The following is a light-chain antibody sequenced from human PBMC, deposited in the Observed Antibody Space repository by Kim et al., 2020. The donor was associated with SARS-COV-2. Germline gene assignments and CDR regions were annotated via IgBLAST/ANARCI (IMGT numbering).Light chain of an antibody. J-gene: IGLJ3*02. Sequence: TVTTSCAPRGGTVAREDVQSDLQRPGRSPTPLFYENNPRPSGVPDLFSGSLDSSSNSASLSISGLKTEGETVYSCQSYKDHNLWVFGGGTRLTVL. CDR1: GGTVARED. CDR2: ENN. V-gene: IGLV6-57*01. CDR3: QSYKDHNLWV.